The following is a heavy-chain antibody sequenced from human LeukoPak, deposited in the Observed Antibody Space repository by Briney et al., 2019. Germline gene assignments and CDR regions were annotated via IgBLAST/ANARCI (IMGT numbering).Heavy chain of an antibody. J-gene: IGHJ4*02. D-gene: IGHD3-22*01. V-gene: IGHV3-9*01. CDR2: ISWNSGSI. CDR1: GFTFDDYA. CDR3: AKDADSSGYYTDY. Sequence: GGSLRLSCAASGFTFDDYAMPWVRQAPGKGLEWVSGISWNSGSIGYADSVKGRFTISRDNAKNSLYLQMNSLRAEDTALYYCAKDADSSGYYTDYWGQGTLVTVSS.